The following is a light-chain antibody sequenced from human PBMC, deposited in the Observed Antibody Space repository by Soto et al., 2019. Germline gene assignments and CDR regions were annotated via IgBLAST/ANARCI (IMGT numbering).Light chain of an antibody. CDR1: QSINSY. Sequence: DIQMTQSPSTLSASVGDRVTIACRASQSINSYLAWYQQKPGKAPKLMINEASTLQSGVQSRFSGSGSGTEFTLTISGLLPEDFATYHCQQLNTSPFNFGQVTRLEIK. CDR2: EAS. V-gene: IGKV1-5*01. J-gene: IGKJ5*01. CDR3: QQLNTSPFN.